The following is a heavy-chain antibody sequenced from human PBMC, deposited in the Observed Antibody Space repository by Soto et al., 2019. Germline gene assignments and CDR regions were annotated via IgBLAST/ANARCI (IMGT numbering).Heavy chain of an antibody. J-gene: IGHJ4*02. V-gene: IGHV3-30*18. D-gene: IGHD1-20*01. CDR1: GFTFSSYG. Sequence: GGSLRLSCAASGFTFSSYGMHWVRQAPGKGLEWVAVISYDGSNKYYADSVKGRFTISRDNSKNTLYLQMNSLRAEDTAVYYCAKDRYNWNDVDYWGQGTLVTVSS. CDR3: AKDRYNWNDVDY. CDR2: ISYDGSNK.